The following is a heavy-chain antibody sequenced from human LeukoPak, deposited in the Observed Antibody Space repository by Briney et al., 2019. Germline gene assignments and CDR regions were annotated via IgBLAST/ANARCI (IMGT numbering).Heavy chain of an antibody. Sequence: SVKVSCKASGGTXSSYAISWVRQASGQGLEWMGRIIPILGIANYAQKFQGRVTITADKSTSTAYMELSSLRSEDTAVYYCASFSDSNYDFWSGYYAPLYYYYGMDVWGQGTTVTVSS. CDR3: ASFSDSNYDFWSGYYAPLYYYYGMDV. J-gene: IGHJ6*02. D-gene: IGHD3-3*01. CDR1: GGTXSSYA. V-gene: IGHV1-69*04. CDR2: IIPILGIA.